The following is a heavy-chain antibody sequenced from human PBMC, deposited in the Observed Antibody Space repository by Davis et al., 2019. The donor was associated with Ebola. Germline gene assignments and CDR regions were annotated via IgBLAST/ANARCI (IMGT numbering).Heavy chain of an antibody. J-gene: IGHJ4*02. D-gene: IGHD1-7*01. CDR3: ARGAYNWNYARFDY. CDR1: GFTFSTYW. Sequence: PGGSLRLSCAASGFTFSTYWMYWIRQAPGKGLEWVSYISSSGSTIYYADSVKGRFTISRDNAKNSLYLQMNSLRAEDTAVYYCARGAYNWNYARFDYWGQGTLVTVSS. CDR2: ISSSGSTI. V-gene: IGHV3-11*01.